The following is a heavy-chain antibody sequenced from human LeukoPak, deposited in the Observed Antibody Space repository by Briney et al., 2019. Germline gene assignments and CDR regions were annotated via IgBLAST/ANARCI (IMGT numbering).Heavy chain of an antibody. Sequence: PSETLSLTCTVSGGSISSSSYYWGWIRQPPGKGLEWIGSIYYSGSTYYNPSLKSRVTISVDTSKNQFSLKLSSVTAADTAVYYCARLRVMITFGGVMQYFDYWGQGTLVTVSS. CDR2: IYYSGST. CDR3: ARLRVMITFGGVMQYFDY. CDR1: GGSISSSSYY. J-gene: IGHJ4*02. D-gene: IGHD3-16*01. V-gene: IGHV4-39*01.